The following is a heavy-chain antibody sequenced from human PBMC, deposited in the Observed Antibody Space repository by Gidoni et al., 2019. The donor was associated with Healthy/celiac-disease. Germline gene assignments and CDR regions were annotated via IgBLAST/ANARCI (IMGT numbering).Heavy chain of an antibody. J-gene: IGHJ6*02. CDR1: GGSISSGGYY. V-gene: IGHV4-31*03. Sequence: QVQLQESGPGLVKPSQTLSLTCTVSGGSISSGGYYWSWIRQHPGKGLEWIGYIYYSGSTYYNPSLKSRVTISVDTSKNQFSLKLSSVTAADTAVYYCARVNVDDILTGYLYYYYGMDVWGQGTTVTVSS. CDR2: IYYSGST. CDR3: ARVNVDDILTGYLYYYYGMDV. D-gene: IGHD3-9*01.